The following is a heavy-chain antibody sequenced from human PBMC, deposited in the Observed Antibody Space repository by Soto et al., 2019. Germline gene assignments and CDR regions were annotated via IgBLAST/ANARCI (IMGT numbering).Heavy chain of an antibody. V-gene: IGHV1-18*04. CDR3: ARVPELAGTVTIDY. D-gene: IGHD6-19*01. Sequence: GASVKVSCKASGHTFTSYGISWVRQAPGQGLEWMGWISAYNGNTNYAQKLQGRVTMTTDTSTSTAYMELRSLRSDDTAVYYCARVPELAGTVTIDYWGQGTLVTVSS. CDR2: ISAYNGNT. J-gene: IGHJ4*02. CDR1: GHTFTSYG.